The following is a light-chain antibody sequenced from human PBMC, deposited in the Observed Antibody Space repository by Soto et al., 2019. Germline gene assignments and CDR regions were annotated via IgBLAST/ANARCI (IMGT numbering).Light chain of an antibody. CDR3: QQYNSYPRT. V-gene: IGKV1-5*03. J-gene: IGKJ4*01. CDR1: QSISSW. Sequence: DIQMTQSPSTLSASVGDRVTITCRASQSISSWLAWYQQKPGKAPKLLIYKASSLESGVPSRVSGSGSGTEYTLTISSLQPDDFATYYCQQYNSYPRTFGGGTKVEVK. CDR2: KAS.